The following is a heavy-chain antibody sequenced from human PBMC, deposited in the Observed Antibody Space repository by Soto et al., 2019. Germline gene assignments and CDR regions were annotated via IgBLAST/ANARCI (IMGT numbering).Heavy chain of an antibody. J-gene: IGHJ6*03. V-gene: IGHV3-21*01. CDR3: ARVHYHYYYMDV. Sequence: EVQLVESGGGLVKPGGSLRLSCAASGFTFSSYSMNWVRQAPGKGLEWVSSISSSSSYIYYADSVKGRFTISRDNAKNSLYLQMNSLRAEDTAVYYCARVHYHYYYMDVWGKGTTVTVSS. CDR1: GFTFSSYS. CDR2: ISSSSSYI.